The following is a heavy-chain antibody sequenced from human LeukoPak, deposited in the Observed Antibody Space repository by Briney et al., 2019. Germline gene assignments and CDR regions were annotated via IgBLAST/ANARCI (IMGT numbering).Heavy chain of an antibody. Sequence: PSETLSLTCTVSGGSISSSSYYWGWIRQPPGKGLGWIGSIYYSGSTYYNPSLKSRVTISVDTSKNQFSLKLSSVTAADTAVYYCARAGVAGTTGIHYYYYMDVWGKGTTVTVSS. D-gene: IGHD1-7*01. V-gene: IGHV4-39*07. J-gene: IGHJ6*03. CDR2: IYYSGST. CDR1: GGSISSSSYY. CDR3: ARAGVAGTTGIHYYYYMDV.